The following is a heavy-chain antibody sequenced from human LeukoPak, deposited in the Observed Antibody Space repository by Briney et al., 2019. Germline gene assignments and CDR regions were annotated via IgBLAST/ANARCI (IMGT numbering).Heavy chain of an antibody. CDR3: ARDRSTHPYCSGGSCPPYYYYYMDV. CDR1: GGTFSSYA. Sequence: SVKVSCKASGGTFSSYAISWVRQAPGQGLEWMGGIIPIFGTANYAQEFQGRVTITADESTSTAYMELSSLRSEDTAVFYCARDRSTHPYCSGGSCPPYYYYYMDVWGKGTTVTVSS. J-gene: IGHJ6*03. D-gene: IGHD2-15*01. CDR2: IIPIFGTA. V-gene: IGHV1-69*13.